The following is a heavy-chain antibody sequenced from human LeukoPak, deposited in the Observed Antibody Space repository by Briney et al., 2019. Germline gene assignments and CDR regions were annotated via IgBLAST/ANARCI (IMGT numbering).Heavy chain of an antibody. CDR2: IIPIFGTA. Sequence: GSSVKVSCKASGGTFSSYAISWVRQAPGQGFEWMGGIIPIFGTANYAQKFQGRDTITADESTSTAYMELSSLRSEDTAVYYCARALFPYCSSTSCHSGYFDYWGQGTLVTVSS. D-gene: IGHD2-2*01. CDR1: GGTFSSYA. J-gene: IGHJ4*02. V-gene: IGHV1-69*01. CDR3: ARALFPYCSSTSCHSGYFDY.